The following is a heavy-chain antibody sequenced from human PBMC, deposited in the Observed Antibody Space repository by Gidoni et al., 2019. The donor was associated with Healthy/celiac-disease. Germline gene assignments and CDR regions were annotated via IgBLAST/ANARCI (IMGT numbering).Heavy chain of an antibody. D-gene: IGHD5-18*01. CDR2: INPSGGST. CDR3: ARVRLGDPLQLVSTFSASTFDY. V-gene: IGHV1-46*01. J-gene: IGHJ4*02. Sequence: QVQLVQSGAEVKKPGASVKVSCKASGYIFTSSYMHWVRQAPGQGLEWMGIINPSGGSTSYAQKFQGRVTMTRDTSTSTVYMELSSLRSEDTAVYYCARVRLGDPLQLVSTFSASTFDYWGQGTLVTVSS. CDR1: GYIFTSSY.